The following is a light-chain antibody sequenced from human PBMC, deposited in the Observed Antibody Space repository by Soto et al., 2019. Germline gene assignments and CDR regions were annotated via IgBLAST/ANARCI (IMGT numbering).Light chain of an antibody. Sequence: QSALTQPASVSGSPGQSITISCTGTSSDVGGYNYVCWYQQHPGKAPKLIMHDVTNRPSGVSDRFSCSKSGNTASLSISGLQAEDEADYYCSSYTSSSTVLFGGGTKLTVL. CDR1: SSDVGGYNY. J-gene: IGLJ2*01. V-gene: IGLV2-14*01. CDR2: DVT. CDR3: SSYTSSSTVL.